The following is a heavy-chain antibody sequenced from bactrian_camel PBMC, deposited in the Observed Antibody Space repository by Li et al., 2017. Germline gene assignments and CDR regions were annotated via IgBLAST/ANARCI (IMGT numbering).Heavy chain of an antibody. V-gene: IGHV3S40*01. Sequence: DVQLVESGGGSVEAGGSLTLSCTASGWTNSDKYMAWFRQSPGKEREGVAAIRPGNGWTDYVDSVKGRFTITQDGAKNTVELQMNSLKPEDSAMYYCARATFVVGPCPAFWGQGTQVTVS. J-gene: IGHJ4*01. CDR3: ARATFVVGPCPAF. CDR1: GWTNSDKY. D-gene: IGHD2*01. CDR2: IRPGNGWT.